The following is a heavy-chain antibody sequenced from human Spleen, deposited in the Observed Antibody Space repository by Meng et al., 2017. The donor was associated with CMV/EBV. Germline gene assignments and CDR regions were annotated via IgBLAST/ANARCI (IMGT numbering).Heavy chain of an antibody. D-gene: IGHD2-2*01. V-gene: IGHV3-74*01. CDR2: ISSDGSST. Sequence: GESLKISCAASGFMFSRYWMHWVRQAPGKGLVWVSRISSDGSSTNYADSVKGRFTVSRDNTKNTLYLQMDSLRAEDSAVYYCTTAPPAGRVSLKFLSIDMDVWGQGTTVTVS. J-gene: IGHJ6*02. CDR3: TTAPPAGRVSLKFLSIDMDV. CDR1: GFMFSRYW.